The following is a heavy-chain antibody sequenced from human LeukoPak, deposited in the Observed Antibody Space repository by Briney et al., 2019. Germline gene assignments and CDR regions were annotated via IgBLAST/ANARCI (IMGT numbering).Heavy chain of an antibody. CDR1: GFTFSSYA. V-gene: IGHV3-23*01. CDR2: ISGSGGST. Sequence: PGGSLRLSCAASGFTFSSYAMSWVRQAPGKGLEWVSAISGSGGSTYYADSVKGRFTISRDNAKNSLYLQMNSLRAEDTAVYYCARKYCTSISCYFTDMDVWGKGTTVTVSS. D-gene: IGHD2-2*01. CDR3: ARKYCTSISCYFTDMDV. J-gene: IGHJ6*03.